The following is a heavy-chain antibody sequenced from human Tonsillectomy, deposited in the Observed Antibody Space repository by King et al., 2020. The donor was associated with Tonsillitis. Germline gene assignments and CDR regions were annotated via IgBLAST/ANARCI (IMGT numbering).Heavy chain of an antibody. CDR1: GFTFTGYY. Sequence: VQLVESGAEVKKPGASVKVSCEASGFTFTGYYIHWVRQAPGQGLDWMGWFNPNSGGTSYAQKFQGRVTMTRDTSISTAYMELSRLRYDDTALYYCATAAWNEVLPGDYWGQGTLVTVSS. CDR3: ATAAWNEVLPGDY. D-gene: IGHD1-1*01. CDR2: FNPNSGGT. J-gene: IGHJ4*02. V-gene: IGHV1-2*02.